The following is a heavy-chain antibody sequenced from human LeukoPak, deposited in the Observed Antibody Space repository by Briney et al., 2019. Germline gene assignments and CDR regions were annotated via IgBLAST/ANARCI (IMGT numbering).Heavy chain of an antibody. Sequence: GGSLRLSCAASGFTFSSYEMDWVRQAPGKGLEWVSYISNSGSTIYYADSVKGRFTISRDNSKNTLYLQMNSLRAEDTAVYYCAKDHLPIDWLGFDPWGQGTLVTVSS. CDR3: AKDHLPIDWLGFDP. J-gene: IGHJ5*02. CDR2: ISNSGSTI. V-gene: IGHV3-48*03. D-gene: IGHD3-9*01. CDR1: GFTFSSYE.